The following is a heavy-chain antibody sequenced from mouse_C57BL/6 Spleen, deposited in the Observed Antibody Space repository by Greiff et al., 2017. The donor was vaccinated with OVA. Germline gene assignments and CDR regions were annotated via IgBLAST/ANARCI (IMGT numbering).Heavy chain of an antibody. CDR3: ARGGLFH. CDR1: GYSFTGYY. CDR2: INPSTGGT. D-gene: IGHD3-3*01. J-gene: IGHJ3*01. V-gene: IGHV1-42*01. Sequence: EVQLVESGPELVKPGASVKISCKASGYSFTGYYMNWVKQSPEKSLEWIGEINPSTGGTTYNQKFKAKATLTVDKSSSTAYMQLKSLTSEDSAVYYCARGGLFHWGQGTLVTVSA.